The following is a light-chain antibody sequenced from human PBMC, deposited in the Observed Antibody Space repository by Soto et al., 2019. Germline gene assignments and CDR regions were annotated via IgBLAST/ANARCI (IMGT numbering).Light chain of an antibody. J-gene: IGLJ2*01. CDR2: NNN. CDR1: TSNIGSKT. CDR3: ATWDDSLTAV. Sequence: HSVLTQPPSASGTPGQRVTISCSGSTSNIGSKTVSWYQQLPGSAPRVLIYNNNERPSGVPDRFSGSKSGTSASLAISGLQSEDEADYYCATWDDSLTAVFGGGTKVTVL. V-gene: IGLV1-44*01.